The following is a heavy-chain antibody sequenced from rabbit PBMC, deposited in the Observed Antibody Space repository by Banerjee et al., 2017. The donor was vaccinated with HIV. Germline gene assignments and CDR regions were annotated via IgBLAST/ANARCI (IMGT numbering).Heavy chain of an antibody. Sequence: QSLEESGGDLVKPGASLTLTCTASGFSFSSSYYMCWVRQAPGKGLEWIACIDAGSSGSTYYASWAKGRFTISKTSSTTVTLQMTSLTAADTATYFCARETYDDYGNYDLWGQGTLVTVS. CDR2: IDAGSSGST. CDR3: ARETYDDYGNYDL. D-gene: IGHD2-1*01. J-gene: IGHJ4*01. V-gene: IGHV1S40*01. CDR1: GFSFSSSYY.